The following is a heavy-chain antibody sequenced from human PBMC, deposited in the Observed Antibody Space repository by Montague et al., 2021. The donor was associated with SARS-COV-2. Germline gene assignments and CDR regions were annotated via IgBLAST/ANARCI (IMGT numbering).Heavy chain of an antibody. D-gene: IGHD2-2*01. J-gene: IGHJ6*02. Sequence: TRSLTCTVSGGSISSGSYYWSWIRQPAGKGLEWIGRIYTSGSTNYNPSLKSRVTISVDTSKNQFSLKLSSVTAADTAVYYCARGGWGGTDCSSTSGKPYYYYYGMDVWGQGTTVTVSS. V-gene: IGHV4-61*02. CDR3: ARGGWGGTDCSSTSGKPYYYYYGMDV. CDR1: GGSISSGSYY. CDR2: IYTSGST.